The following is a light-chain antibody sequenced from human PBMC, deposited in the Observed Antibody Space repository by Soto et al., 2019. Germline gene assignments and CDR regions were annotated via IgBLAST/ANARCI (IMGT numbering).Light chain of an antibody. CDR1: QSVSSF. CDR2: DAS. J-gene: IGKJ2*01. V-gene: IGKV3-11*01. CDR3: QPRSNWPPT. Sequence: EIVLTQSPATLSLSPGERATLSCRASQSVSSFLAWYHQKPGQAPRLLIYDASNRATGIPARFSGSGSGTDFTLTISSLEPEDFAVYYCQPRSNWPPTFGQGTKLEIK.